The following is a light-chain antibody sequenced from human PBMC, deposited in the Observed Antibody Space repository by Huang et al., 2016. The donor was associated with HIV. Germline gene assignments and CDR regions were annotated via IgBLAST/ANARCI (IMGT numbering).Light chain of an antibody. CDR2: AAS. V-gene: IGKV1-39*01. CDR1: QNIKNY. CDR3: QQSYSTPGYT. J-gene: IGKJ2*01. Sequence: DIQMTRSPSSLSASVGDRVTITCRASQNIKNYLNWYQQKPGKAPKVLIFAASSLHSGGPSRFSGSGSGTDFTLTISNLQPEDFATYYCQQSYSTPGYTFGQGTKLEIK.